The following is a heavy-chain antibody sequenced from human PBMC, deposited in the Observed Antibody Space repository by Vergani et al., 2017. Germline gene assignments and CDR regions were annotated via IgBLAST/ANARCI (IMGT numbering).Heavy chain of an antibody. V-gene: IGHV3-30*07. CDR1: GFTFSSYA. J-gene: IGHJ4*02. D-gene: IGHD2-2*01. Sequence: QVQLVESGGGVVQPGRSLRLSCAASGFTFSSYAMHWVRQAPGKGLEWVAVISYDGSNKYYADSVKGRFTISRDNAKNSLYLQMNSLRAEDTAVYYCARDGVGPAANFDYWGQGTLVTVSS. CDR2: ISYDGSNK. CDR3: ARDGVGPAANFDY.